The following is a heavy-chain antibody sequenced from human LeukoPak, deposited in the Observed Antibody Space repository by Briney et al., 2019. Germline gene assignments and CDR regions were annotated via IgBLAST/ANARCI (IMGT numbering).Heavy chain of an antibody. CDR3: AREVLWFGEFYPEY. J-gene: IGHJ4*02. CDR1: GGSISSGSYY. CDR2: IYTSGST. Sequence: PSQTLSLTCTVSGGSISSGSYYWIWIRQPAGKGLEWIGRIYTSGSTNYNPSLKSRVTISVDTSKNQFSLKLSSVTAADTAVYYCAREVLWFGEFYPEYWGQGTLVTVSS. V-gene: IGHV4-61*02. D-gene: IGHD3-10*01.